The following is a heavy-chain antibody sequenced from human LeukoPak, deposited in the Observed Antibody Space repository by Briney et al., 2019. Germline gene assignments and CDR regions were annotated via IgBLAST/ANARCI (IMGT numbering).Heavy chain of an antibody. CDR2: IYYSGST. CDR1: GGSISSGDYY. D-gene: IGHD5-12*01. Sequence: PSQTLSLTCTVSGGSISSGDYYWSWIRQPPGKGLEWLGYIYYSGSTYYNPSLKSRVTISVDTSKNQFSLKLSSVTAADTAVYYCARDSGYDSNTYYFDYWGQGTLVTVSS. V-gene: IGHV4-30-4*01. J-gene: IGHJ4*02. CDR3: ARDSGYDSNTYYFDY.